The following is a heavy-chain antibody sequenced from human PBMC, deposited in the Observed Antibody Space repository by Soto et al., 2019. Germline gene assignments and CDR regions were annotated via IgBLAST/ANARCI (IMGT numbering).Heavy chain of an antibody. CDR3: ATTRYGSTLNYYYYYMDV. CDR2: FDPEDGET. D-gene: IGHD2-2*01. Sequence: APVKVSCKVSGYTLTELSMHWVRQAPGKGLEWMGGFDPEDGETIYAQKFQGRVTMTEDTSTDTAYMELSSLRSEDTAVYYCATTRYGSTLNYYYYYMDVWGKGTTVTVS. J-gene: IGHJ6*03. V-gene: IGHV1-24*01. CDR1: GYTLTELS.